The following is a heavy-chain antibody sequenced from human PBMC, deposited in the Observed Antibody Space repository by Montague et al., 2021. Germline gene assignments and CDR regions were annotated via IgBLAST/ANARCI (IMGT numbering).Heavy chain of an antibody. CDR2: IYYSGNS. CDR3: ARVFSSWYVGWFDP. CDR1: GASITSNIYY. D-gene: IGHD6-13*01. V-gene: IGHV4-39*07. Sequence: SETLSLTCTVSGASITSNIYYWCWTRQSPGKGLEWIGSIYYSGNSFYQPSLKSRITMAVDTSKNQFSPKLSSVTAADTAIYYCARVFSSWYVGWFDPWGQGTLVTVSS. J-gene: IGHJ5*02.